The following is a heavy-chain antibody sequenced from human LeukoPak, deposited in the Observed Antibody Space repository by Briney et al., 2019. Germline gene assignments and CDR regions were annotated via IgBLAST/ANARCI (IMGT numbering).Heavy chain of an antibody. J-gene: IGHJ6*02. D-gene: IGHD3-16*01. V-gene: IGHV3-53*05. CDR2: IYSGGST. CDR3: ARDGLDYYYGMDV. Sequence: GGSLRLSCAASGFTVSSSYMSWVRQAPGKGLEWVSVIYSGGSTYYADSVKGRFTISRDNSKNTLYLQMNSLRAEDTAVYYCARDGLDYYYGMDVWGQGTTVTVSS. CDR1: GFTVSSSY.